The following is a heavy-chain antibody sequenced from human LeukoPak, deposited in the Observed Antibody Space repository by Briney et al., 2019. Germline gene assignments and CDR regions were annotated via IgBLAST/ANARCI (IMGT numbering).Heavy chain of an antibody. CDR1: GGXFSSYA. CDR2: IIPILGIA. CDR3: ARDLYSGHEGNAFDI. J-gene: IGHJ3*02. V-gene: IGHV1-69*04. Sequence: SVKVSCKASGGXFSSYAITWVRQAPGQGLEWMGRIIPILGIANYAQKFQGRVTIIADKSTSTAYMELSSLRSEDTAVYYCARDLYSGHEGNAFDIWGQGTMVTVSS. D-gene: IGHD5-12*01.